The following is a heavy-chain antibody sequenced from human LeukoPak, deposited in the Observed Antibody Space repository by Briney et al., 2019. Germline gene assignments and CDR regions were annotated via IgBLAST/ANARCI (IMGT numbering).Heavy chain of an antibody. CDR2: ISFDGSNK. V-gene: IGHV3-30*03. J-gene: IGHJ6*03. CDR3: ARVPGGYSYGYYMDV. CDR1: GFTFSNYG. Sequence: GGSLRLSCAASGFTFSNYGMHWVRQAPGKGLEWVAVISFDGSNKYYADSVKGRFTISRDNAKNSLYLQMNSLRAEDTAVYYCARVPGGYSYGYYMDVWGKGTTVTVSS. D-gene: IGHD5-18*01.